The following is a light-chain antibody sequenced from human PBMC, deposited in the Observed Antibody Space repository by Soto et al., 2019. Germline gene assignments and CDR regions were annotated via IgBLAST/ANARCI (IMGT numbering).Light chain of an antibody. J-gene: IGLJ1*01. CDR2: DVS. CDR1: SSDVGGYNC. CDR3: SSHTSSSTSYV. V-gene: IGLV2-14*01. Sequence: QSALTQPASVSGSPGQSITISCTGTSSDVGGYNCVSWYQQHPGKAPKLMIYDVSNRPSGVSNRFSGSKSANTASLTISGLQAEDEADYYCSSHTSSSTSYVFGTGTKLTVL.